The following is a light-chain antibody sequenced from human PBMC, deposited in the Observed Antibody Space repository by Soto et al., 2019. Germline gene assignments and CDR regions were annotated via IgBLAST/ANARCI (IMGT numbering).Light chain of an antibody. J-gene: IGKJ1*01. Sequence: DIQMTQSPSTLSASVGDRVTITCRASQRISTWLAWYQQKPGKAPKLLIYDASNLESGVPSRFSGSGSGTEFTLTISSLQSEDFAEYHCQQYNNWPQTFGQGTKVDIK. V-gene: IGKV1-5*01. CDR1: QRISTW. CDR3: QQYNNWPQT. CDR2: DAS.